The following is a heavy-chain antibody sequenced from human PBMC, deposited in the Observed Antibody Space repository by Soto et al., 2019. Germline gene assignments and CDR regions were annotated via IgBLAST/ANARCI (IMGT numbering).Heavy chain of an antibody. Sequence: ASVKVSCKVSGYTLTELSMHWVRQAPGKGLEWMGIINPSGGSTRYAQKFQGRVTMTRDTSTSTVYMELSSLRSEDTAVYYCARGLIYDSSGYYFDYWGQGTLVTVS. D-gene: IGHD3-22*01. V-gene: IGHV1-46*01. J-gene: IGHJ4*02. CDR3: ARGLIYDSSGYYFDY. CDR2: INPSGGST. CDR1: GYTLTELS.